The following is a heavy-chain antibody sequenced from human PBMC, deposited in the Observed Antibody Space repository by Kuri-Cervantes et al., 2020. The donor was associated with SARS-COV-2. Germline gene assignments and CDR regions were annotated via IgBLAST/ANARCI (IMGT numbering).Heavy chain of an antibody. CDR3: ARYGAVERDYYYYYGMDV. V-gene: IGHV3-66*01. D-gene: IGHD1-1*01. CDR1: GFTVSSNY. Sequence: GGSLRLSFAASGFTVSSNYISWVRQAPGKGLEWVSVIYSGGSTYYADSVKGRFTISRDNSKNTLYLQMNSLRAEDTAVYYCARYGAVERDYYYYYGMDVWGQGTTVTVSS. CDR2: IYSGGST. J-gene: IGHJ6*02.